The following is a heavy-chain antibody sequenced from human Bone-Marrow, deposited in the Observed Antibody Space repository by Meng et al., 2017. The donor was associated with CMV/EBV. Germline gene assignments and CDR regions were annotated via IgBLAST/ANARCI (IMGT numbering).Heavy chain of an antibody. CDR1: GDSIDNYY. CDR3: ARWASGSRHFDY. CDR2: VHYSGST. V-gene: IGHV4-59*01. D-gene: IGHD3-10*01. J-gene: IGHJ4*02. Sequence: SETLSLTCTVSGDSIDNYYWNWIRRPPGKGLEWIGYVHYSGSTIYNPSLKSRVTISLHTSKSQFSLSLSSVTAADTAVYYCARWASGSRHFDYWAQGTLVTVSS.